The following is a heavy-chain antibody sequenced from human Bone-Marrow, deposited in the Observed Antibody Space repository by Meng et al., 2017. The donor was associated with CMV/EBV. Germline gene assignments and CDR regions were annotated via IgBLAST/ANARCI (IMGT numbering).Heavy chain of an antibody. CDR2: ISYDGSNK. V-gene: IGHV3-30*04. CDR3: ARDPRRVPKNSTGY. Sequence: GESLKISCAASGFTFSSYAMHWVRQAPGKGLEWVAVISYDGSNKYYADSVKGRFTISRDNAKNSLYLQMNSLRAEDTAVYYCARDPRRVPKNSTGYWGQGTLVTVSS. CDR1: GFTFSSYA. D-gene: IGHD4-11*01. J-gene: IGHJ4*02.